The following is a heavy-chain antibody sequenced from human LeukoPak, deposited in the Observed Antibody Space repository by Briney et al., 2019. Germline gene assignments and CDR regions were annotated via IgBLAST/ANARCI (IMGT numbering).Heavy chain of an antibody. V-gene: IGHV4-4*07. CDR1: GGSISSYY. D-gene: IGHD1-7*01. CDR2: IYTSGST. J-gene: IGHJ4*01. Sequence: SETLSLTCTVSGGSISSYYWSWIRQPAGKGLEWIGRIYTSGSTKYNSSLKSRVTMSVDTSKNQFSLKLSSVTAADTAVYYCARGEGVNYNYGDYYGFWGHGTLVTVSS. CDR3: ARGEGVNYNYGDYYGF.